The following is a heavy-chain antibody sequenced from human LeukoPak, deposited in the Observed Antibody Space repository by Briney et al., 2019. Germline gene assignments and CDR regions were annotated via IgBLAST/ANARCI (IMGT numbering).Heavy chain of an antibody. Sequence: QPWGSLRLSCAASGFTFSSYVMGWVRRAPGKGLEWVSGISGSGGSTYYADSVKGRFTISRDNSKNTLYLQMNSLRAEDTAVYYCALDSSPFDYWGQGTLVTVSS. CDR1: GFTFSSYV. CDR3: ALDSSPFDY. CDR2: ISGSGGST. V-gene: IGHV3-23*01. D-gene: IGHD6-6*01. J-gene: IGHJ4*02.